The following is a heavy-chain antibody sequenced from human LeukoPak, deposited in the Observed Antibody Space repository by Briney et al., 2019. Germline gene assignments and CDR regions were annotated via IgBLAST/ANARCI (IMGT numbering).Heavy chain of an antibody. CDR1: GGTFSSYA. CDR2: IIPIFGTA. V-gene: IGHV1-69*13. J-gene: IGHJ6*02. D-gene: IGHD1-26*01. CDR3: ARFGYGGYNYYYGMDV. Sequence: ASVKVSCKASGGTFSSYAISWVRQAPGQGLEWMGGIIPIFGTANYAQKSQGRVTLTADESTSTAYMELSSLRSEDTAVYYCARFGYGGYNYYYGMDVWGQGTTVTVSS.